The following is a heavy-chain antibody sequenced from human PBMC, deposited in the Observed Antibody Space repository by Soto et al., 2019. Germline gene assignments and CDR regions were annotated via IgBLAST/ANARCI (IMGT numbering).Heavy chain of an antibody. J-gene: IGHJ5*02. Sequence: PGGSLRLSCAASGFTFSSYAMSWVRQAPGKGLEWVSAISGSGGSTYYADSVKGRFTISRDNSKNTLYLQMNSLRAEDTAVYYCAKDRRWDLHSGYAFDPWGQGTLVTVSS. CDR1: GFTFSSYA. D-gene: IGHD5-12*01. CDR2: ISGSGGST. CDR3: AKDRRWDLHSGYAFDP. V-gene: IGHV3-23*01.